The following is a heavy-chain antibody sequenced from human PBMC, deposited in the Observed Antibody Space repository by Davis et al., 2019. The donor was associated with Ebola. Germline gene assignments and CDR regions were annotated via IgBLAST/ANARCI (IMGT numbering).Heavy chain of an antibody. CDR3: ARDRSSRDIVVVVAPSGYYGMDV. CDR1: GGSFNSSTYY. Sequence: SETLSLTCTVSGGSFNSSTYYWGWIRQPPGKGLAWIGNIYYGGSTSYNPSLKSRVPISVDKSKTQFSLKLSSVTAADTALYYCARDRSSRDIVVVVAPSGYYGMDVWGKGTTVTVSS. CDR2: IYYGGST. J-gene: IGHJ6*04. V-gene: IGHV4-39*07. D-gene: IGHD2-15*01.